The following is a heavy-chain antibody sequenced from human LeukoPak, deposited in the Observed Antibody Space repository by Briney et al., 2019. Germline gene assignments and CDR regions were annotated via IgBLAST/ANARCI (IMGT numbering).Heavy chain of an antibody. CDR1: GFTFSSYW. CDR3: ARDFRDGYISWYFDC. V-gene: IGHV3-48*04. CDR2: ISSSGSSI. J-gene: IGHJ4*02. D-gene: IGHD5-24*01. Sequence: GGSLRLSCAASGFTFSSYWMSWVRQAPGKGLEWVSYISSSGSSIFYADSVKGRFTISRDNAKNSLYLQMNSLRAEDTAVYYCARDFRDGYISWYFDCWGQGTLVTVSS.